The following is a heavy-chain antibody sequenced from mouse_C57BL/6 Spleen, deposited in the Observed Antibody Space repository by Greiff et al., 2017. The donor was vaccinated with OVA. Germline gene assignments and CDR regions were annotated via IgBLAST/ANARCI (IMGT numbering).Heavy chain of an antibody. Sequence: QVQLQQSGAELVKPGASVTMSCTASGYTFTTYPIEWMKQNHGKSLEWIGNFHPYNDDTKYNEKFQGKATLTVEKSSSTVYWERSRLTSDDSAVYYCARGAYYGNYGYYLDYWGQGTTLTVSS. D-gene: IGHD2-10*01. J-gene: IGHJ2*01. CDR3: ARGAYYGNYGYYLDY. CDR1: GYTFTTYP. CDR2: FHPYNDDT. V-gene: IGHV1-47*01.